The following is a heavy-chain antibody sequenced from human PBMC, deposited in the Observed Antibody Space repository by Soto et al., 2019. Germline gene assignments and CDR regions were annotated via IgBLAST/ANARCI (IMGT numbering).Heavy chain of an antibody. Sequence: LRLSCAASGLTFSSYEMNWVRQAPGKGLEWVSYISRSGSTIYYADSVKGRVTISRDNAKNSLYLQMNSLRAEDTAVYYCARDGRIRRPDWYFDLWGRGTLVTVSS. V-gene: IGHV3-48*03. CDR2: ISRSGSTI. CDR3: ARDGRIRRPDWYFDL. CDR1: GLTFSSYE. D-gene: IGHD2-15*01. J-gene: IGHJ2*01.